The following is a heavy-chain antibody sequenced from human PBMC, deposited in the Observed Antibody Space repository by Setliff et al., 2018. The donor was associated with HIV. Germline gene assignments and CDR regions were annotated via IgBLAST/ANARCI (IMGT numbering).Heavy chain of an antibody. Sequence: ASVKVSCKPSGYSFTNHYLPWVRQAPGQGLEWMGVSNPTGGSTRNTKKFQCRIAMTRDTSTSTVYMELSSLRSEDSSVYYCASAGAWQRNALDIWGQGTMVTVSS. CDR2: SNPTGGST. J-gene: IGHJ3*02. CDR1: GYSFTNHY. CDR3: ASAGAWQRNALDI. D-gene: IGHD5-12*01. V-gene: IGHV1-46*01.